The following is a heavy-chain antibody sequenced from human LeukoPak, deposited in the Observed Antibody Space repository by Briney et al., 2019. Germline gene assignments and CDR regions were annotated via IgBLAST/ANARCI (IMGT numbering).Heavy chain of an antibody. J-gene: IGHJ4*02. CDR3: ASDSLVVPAAVGNFDY. CDR2: ISSSSSYI. Sequence: PGGSLRLSCAASGFTYSSYSMNWVRQAPGKGLEWVSSISSSSSYIYYADSVEGRFTISRDNAKNSLYLQMNSLRAEDTAVYYCASDSLVVPAAVGNFDYWGQGTLVTVSS. D-gene: IGHD2-2*01. V-gene: IGHV3-21*01. CDR1: GFTYSSYS.